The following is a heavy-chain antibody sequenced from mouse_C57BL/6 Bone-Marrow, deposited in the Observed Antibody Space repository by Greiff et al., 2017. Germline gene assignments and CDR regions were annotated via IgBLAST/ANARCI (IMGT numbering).Heavy chain of an antibody. D-gene: IGHD3-2*02. CDR2: IDPEDGEP. Sequence: EVQLQESGAELVKPGASVTLSCTASGFNIKDYYMHWVKQRTEQGLAWIGRIDPEDGEPKYAPKFPGKATITAATSSNTAYLQLSSLTTEDTAVYYCARSRSSGYLYYFDYWGKGTTLTVSS. CDR3: ARSRSSGYLYYFDY. V-gene: IGHV14-2*01. J-gene: IGHJ2*01. CDR1: GFNIKDYY.